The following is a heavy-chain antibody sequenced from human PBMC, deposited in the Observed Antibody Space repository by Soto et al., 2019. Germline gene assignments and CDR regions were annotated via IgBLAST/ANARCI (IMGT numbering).Heavy chain of an antibody. J-gene: IGHJ4*02. V-gene: IGHV4-61*01. CDR2: LYYSGST. CDR3: ARVGQQLGLVDY. CDR1: GGSVNSDNYY. Sequence: SETLSLTCTVSGGSVNSDNYYWSWIRQPPGKRLEWIGSLYYSGSTNYNPSLKSRVTISVDTSKNQFSLKLSSVTAADTAVYYCARVGQQLGLVDYWGQGTQVTVSS. D-gene: IGHD6-13*01.